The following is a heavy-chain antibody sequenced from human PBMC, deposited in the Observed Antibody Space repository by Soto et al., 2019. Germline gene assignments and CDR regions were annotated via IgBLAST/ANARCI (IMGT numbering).Heavy chain of an antibody. CDR2: VNPSGGST. V-gene: IGHV1-46*01. Sequence: ASVKVSCKASGYTFTSYYMHWVRQAPGQGLEWMGIVNPSGGSTSYAQKFQGRVTMTRGTSTSTVYMELSSLRSEDTAVYYCARYSSGWPNWFDPWGQGTLVTVSS. CDR1: GYTFTSYY. J-gene: IGHJ5*02. D-gene: IGHD6-19*01. CDR3: ARYSSGWPNWFDP.